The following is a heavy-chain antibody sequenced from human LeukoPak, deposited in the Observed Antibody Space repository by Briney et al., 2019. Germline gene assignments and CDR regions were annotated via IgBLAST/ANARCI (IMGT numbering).Heavy chain of an antibody. CDR3: AKEARGRAVAGKKDY. J-gene: IGHJ4*02. Sequence: SETLSLTCTVSGGSISSYYWSWIRQPPGKGLEWIGYIYYSGSTNYNPSLKSRVTISVDTPKNQFSLKLSSVTAADTAVYYCAKEARGRAVAGKKDYWGQGTLVTVSS. CDR2: IYYSGST. D-gene: IGHD6-19*01. CDR1: GGSISSYY. V-gene: IGHV4-59*12.